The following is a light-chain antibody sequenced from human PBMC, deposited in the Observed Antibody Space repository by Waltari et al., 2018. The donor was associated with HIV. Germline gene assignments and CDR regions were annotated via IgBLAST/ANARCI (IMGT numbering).Light chain of an antibody. V-gene: IGKV3-15*01. Sequence: EILMTQSPATLSVSPGGGGTLSCRASQTVHSNLAWFQQKPGQAPRLLIYAASTRATDIPDRFSASGSGTEFTLTISSLQSEDFAVYYCQQYGSSPRTFGQGTKVEIK. CDR3: QQYGSSPRT. CDR2: AAS. CDR1: QTVHSN. J-gene: IGKJ1*01.